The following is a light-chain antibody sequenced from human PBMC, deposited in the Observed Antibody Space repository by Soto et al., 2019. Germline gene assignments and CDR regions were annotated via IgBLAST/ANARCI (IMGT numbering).Light chain of an antibody. Sequence: ETVMTQSPATLSVSPGERATLSCRASQSVSSNVAWYQQTPGQAPRLLIYGASTRATGIPDRFSGSGSGTEFTLTISSLQPEDFAVYYCQQYNNWPPVTFSQGTRLDI. J-gene: IGKJ5*01. CDR2: GAS. V-gene: IGKV3-15*01. CDR3: QQYNNWPPVT. CDR1: QSVSSN.